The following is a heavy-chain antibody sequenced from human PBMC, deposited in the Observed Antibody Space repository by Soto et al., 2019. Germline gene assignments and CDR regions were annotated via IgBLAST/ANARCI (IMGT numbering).Heavy chain of an antibody. V-gene: IGHV1-3*01. Sequence: QVQLVQSGAEVKKPGASVKVSCKASGYTFTSYAMHWVRQAPGQRLKWMGWINAGNGNTKYSQKFQGRVTITRDTSASTAYMELSSLRSEDTAVYYCARDQRGYCSGGSCYSGYFQHWGQGTLVTVSS. CDR3: ARDQRGYCSGGSCYSGYFQH. J-gene: IGHJ1*01. CDR2: INAGNGNT. CDR1: GYTFTSYA. D-gene: IGHD2-15*01.